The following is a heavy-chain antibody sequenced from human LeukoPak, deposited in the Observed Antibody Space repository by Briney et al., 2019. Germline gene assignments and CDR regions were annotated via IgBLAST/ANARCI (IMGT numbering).Heavy chain of an antibody. CDR1: GGTFSSYA. V-gene: IGHV1-69*04. D-gene: IGHD4-23*01. Sequence: SVKVSCKASGGTFSSYAISWVRQAPGQGLEWMGRIIPILGIANYAQKFQGRVTITADKSTSTAYMELSSLRSEDTAVYYCARETTVGEYFDYWGQGTLVTVSS. CDR2: IIPILGIA. CDR3: ARETTVGEYFDY. J-gene: IGHJ4*02.